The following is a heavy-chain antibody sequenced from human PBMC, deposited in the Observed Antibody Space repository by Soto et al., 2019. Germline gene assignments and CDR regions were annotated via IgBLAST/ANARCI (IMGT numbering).Heavy chain of an antibody. CDR3: ASLPRLVVVAATADY. CDR2: ISSSSSTI. V-gene: IGHV3-48*01. J-gene: IGHJ4*02. D-gene: IGHD2-15*01. Sequence: GGSLRLSCAASGFTFSSYSMNWVRQAPGKGLEWVSYISSSSSTIYYADSVKGRFTISRDNAKNSLYLQMNSLRAEDTAVYYCASLPRLVVVAATADYWGQGTLVTVSS. CDR1: GFTFSSYS.